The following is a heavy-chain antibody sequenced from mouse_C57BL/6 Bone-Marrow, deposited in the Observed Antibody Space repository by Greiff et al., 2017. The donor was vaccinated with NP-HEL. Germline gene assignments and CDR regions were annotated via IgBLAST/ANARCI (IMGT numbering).Heavy chain of an antibody. CDR1: GYTFTNYW. Sequence: QVQLQQSGAELVRPGTSVKMSCKASGYTFTNYWIGWAKQRPGHGLEWIGDIYPGGGYTNYNEKFKGKATLTADKSSSTAYMQFSSLTSEDSAIYYCARGNLWYPYYFDYWGQGTTLTVSS. V-gene: IGHV1-63*01. J-gene: IGHJ2*01. CDR3: ARGNLWYPYYFDY. D-gene: IGHD2-1*01. CDR2: IYPGGGYT.